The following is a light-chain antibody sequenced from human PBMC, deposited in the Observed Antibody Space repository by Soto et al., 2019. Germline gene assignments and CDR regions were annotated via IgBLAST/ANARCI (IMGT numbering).Light chain of an antibody. CDR1: QSVSSSY. J-gene: IGKJ1*01. CDR3: QQYGSSPVT. V-gene: IGKV3-20*01. Sequence: EIVLTQSPGTLSLSPGERATLSFRASQSVSSSYLACYQQKPGQAPRLLIYGASSRATGIPDRFSGSGSGTDFTLTISRLEPEDFAVYYCQQYGSSPVTFGQGTKVDIK. CDR2: GAS.